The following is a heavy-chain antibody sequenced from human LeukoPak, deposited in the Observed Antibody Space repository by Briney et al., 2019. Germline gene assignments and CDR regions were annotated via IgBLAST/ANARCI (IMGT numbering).Heavy chain of an antibody. CDR3: AKPPSTGYDHYPDY. CDR2: ISDSGGST. J-gene: IGHJ4*02. V-gene: IGHV3-23*01. CDR1: GFSFSSYA. D-gene: IGHD5-12*01. Sequence: GGSLRLSCAASGFSFSSYAMTWVRQAPGKGLEWVSVISDSGGSTYYADSVKGRFTISRDNSKNTVYLQMNSLRAEDTAVYYCAKPPSTGYDHYPDYWGQGTLVTVSS.